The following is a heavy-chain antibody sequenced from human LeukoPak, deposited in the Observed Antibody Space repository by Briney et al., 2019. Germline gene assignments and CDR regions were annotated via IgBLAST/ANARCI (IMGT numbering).Heavy chain of an antibody. CDR3: ARTDYYDSSGYYNWFDP. D-gene: IGHD3-22*01. CDR1: GYTFTSYD. CDR2: MNPNSGNT. V-gene: IGHV1-8*01. J-gene: IGHJ5*02. Sequence: GASVKVSCKASGYTFTSYDINWVRQATGQGLEWMGWMNPNSGNTGYAQKFQGRVTMTRNTSISTAYMELSSLRSEDTAVYYCARTDYYDSSGYYNWFDPWGQGTLVTVSS.